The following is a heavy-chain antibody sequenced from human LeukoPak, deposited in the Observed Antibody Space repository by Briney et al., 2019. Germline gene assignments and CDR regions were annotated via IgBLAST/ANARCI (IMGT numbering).Heavy chain of an antibody. CDR2: INQDGSKK. V-gene: IGHV3-7*01. Sequence: GGSLRLSCVASRFTFSNYWMSWVRQAPGRGLEWVANINQDGSKKPYADSMKGRFTISRDNAKESLYLQLNSLRADDTAVYYCAKWGPHCVGDYCPALDSWGQGTLVTVSS. CDR3: AKWGPHCVGDYCPALDS. CDR1: RFTFSNYW. J-gene: IGHJ4*02. D-gene: IGHD2-21*02.